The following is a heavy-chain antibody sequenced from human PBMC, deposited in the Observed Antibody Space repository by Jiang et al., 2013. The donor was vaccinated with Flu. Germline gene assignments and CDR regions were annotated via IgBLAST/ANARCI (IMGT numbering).Heavy chain of an antibody. CDR1: GSSFGTYW. CDR2: IKPGDSDP. J-gene: IGHJ3*02. D-gene: IGHD6-19*01. CDR3: ARQGEAYSRGWADAFDI. Sequence: QLVESGAEVKKPGESLKISCKGSGSSFGTYWIAWVRQMPGKGLEWMGIIKPGDSDPRYSPSFQGHVSISADKSTSTAFLQWSSLKPSDTAMYYCARQGEAYSRGWADAFDIWGQGTLVTVSS. V-gene: IGHV5-51*01.